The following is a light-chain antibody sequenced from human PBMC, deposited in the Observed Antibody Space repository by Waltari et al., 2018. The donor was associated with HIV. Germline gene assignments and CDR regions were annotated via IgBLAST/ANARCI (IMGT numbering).Light chain of an antibody. J-gene: IGLJ2*01. CDR2: DVS. CDR3: CSYAGSYTGV. CDR1: SSDVGGYNY. V-gene: IGLV2-11*01. Sequence: QSALTQPRSVSGSPGQSVTISCPGTSSDVGGYNYVSWYQQHPGKAPKLMIYDVSKRPSGVPDRFSGSKSGNTASLTISGLQAEDEADYYCCSYAGSYTGVFGGGTKLTVL.